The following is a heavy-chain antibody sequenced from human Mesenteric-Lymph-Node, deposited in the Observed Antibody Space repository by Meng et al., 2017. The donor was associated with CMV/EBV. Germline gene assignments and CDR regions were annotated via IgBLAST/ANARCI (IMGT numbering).Heavy chain of an antibody. CDR3: ASLSMVRGVIPSGDV. CDR1: GGSISRTSYY. CDR2: MYYSGST. J-gene: IGHJ6*02. Sequence: SETLSLICTVSGGSISRTSYYWGWIRQPPGKGLEWIGSMYYSGSTYYNPSLKSRVTLSLDTSNNQFSLKLSSVTAADTAVYYCASLSMVRGVIPSGDVWGQGTTVTVSS. V-gene: IGHV4-39*07. D-gene: IGHD3-10*01.